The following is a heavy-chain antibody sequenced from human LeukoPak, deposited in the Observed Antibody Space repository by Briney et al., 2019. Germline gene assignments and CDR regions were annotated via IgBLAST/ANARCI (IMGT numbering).Heavy chain of an antibody. CDR1: GFTFSRYW. CDR2: IKEDGSEK. J-gene: IGHJ4*02. Sequence: GGSLRLSCAASGFTFSRYWMRWVRQAPGKGLEWVANIKEDGSEKYYVDSVKGRFTISRDNDKNSLYLQMNRLRAEDTAVYYCASQFWWAAVAGTALDYWGQGTRVTVSS. D-gene: IGHD6-19*01. CDR3: ASQFWWAAVAGTALDY. V-gene: IGHV3-7*05.